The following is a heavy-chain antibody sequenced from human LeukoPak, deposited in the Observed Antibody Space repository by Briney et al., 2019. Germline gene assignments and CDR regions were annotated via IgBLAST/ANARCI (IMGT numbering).Heavy chain of an antibody. J-gene: IGHJ4*02. V-gene: IGHV3-9*03. Sequence: AGGSLRLSCAASGFTFDDYAMHWVRQAPGKGLEWVSGISWNSGSIGYADSVKGRFTISRDNAKNSLYLQMNSLRAEDMALYYCAKDGGRIAAAGAGYYFDYWGQGTLVTVSS. CDR2: ISWNSGSI. CDR1: GFTFDDYA. CDR3: AKDGGRIAAAGAGYYFDY. D-gene: IGHD6-13*01.